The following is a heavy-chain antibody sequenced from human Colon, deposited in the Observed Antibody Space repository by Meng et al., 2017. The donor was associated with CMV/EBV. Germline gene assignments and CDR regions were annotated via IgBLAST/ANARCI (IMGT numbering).Heavy chain of an antibody. V-gene: IGHV1-18*01. CDR1: GYTFNTYG. D-gene: IGHD3-10*01. Sequence: ASVKVSCKTSGYTFNTYGVTWVRQAPGQGLEWMGWISGSNGNTNYAQKLRGRVTLTTDTSTSTAYMELGGLTSDDTAVYYCARGGGYFSAGSYPAYFDQWGQGTLVTVS. J-gene: IGHJ4*02. CDR2: ISGSNGNT. CDR3: ARGGGYFSAGSYPAYFDQ.